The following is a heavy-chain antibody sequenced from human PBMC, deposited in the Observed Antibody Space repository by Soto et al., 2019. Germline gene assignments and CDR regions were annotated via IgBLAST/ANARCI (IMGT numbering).Heavy chain of an antibody. D-gene: IGHD2-2*01. CDR2: MSHDGNNK. CDR1: GFTFSNYG. J-gene: IGHJ4*02. V-gene: IGHV3-30*03. Sequence: QVQLVESGGGVVQPGRSLRLSCAASGFTFSNYGMHWVRQAPGKGPEWVTIMSHDGNNKFYADSVKGRFTISRDNSKSTLYLQMDSLRAEDTAVYYCGSTGCLRNIVHFWGQGTLVTGSS. CDR3: GSTGCLRNIVHF.